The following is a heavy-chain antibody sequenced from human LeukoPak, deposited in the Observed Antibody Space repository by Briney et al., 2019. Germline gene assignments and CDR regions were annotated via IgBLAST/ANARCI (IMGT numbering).Heavy chain of an antibody. CDR1: GGSISSYY. CDR2: IYTSGST. Sequence: SETLSLTCTVSGGSISSYYWSWIRQPAGKGLEWIGRIYTSGSTNYNPSLKSRVTMSVDTSKNQFSLKLSSVTAADTAVYYCARDRPAVIGVSGWFGQNGYYFDYWGQGTLVTVSS. D-gene: IGHD6-19*01. V-gene: IGHV4-4*07. J-gene: IGHJ4*02. CDR3: ARDRPAVIGVSGWFGQNGYYFDY.